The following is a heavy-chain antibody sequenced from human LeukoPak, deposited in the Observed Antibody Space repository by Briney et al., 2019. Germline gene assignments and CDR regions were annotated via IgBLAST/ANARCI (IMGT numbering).Heavy chain of an antibody. V-gene: IGHV1-69*05. CDR1: GGTFSSYA. D-gene: IGHD3-3*01. J-gene: IGHJ4*02. CDR3: ATTRNYDFWSGYWFDY. CDR2: IIPIFGTA. Sequence: ASVKVSCKASGGTFSSYAISWVRQAPGQGLEWMGGIIPIFGTANYAQKFQGRVTITTDESTSTAYMELSSLRSEDTAVYYCATTRNYDFWSGYWFDYWGQGTLVTVSS.